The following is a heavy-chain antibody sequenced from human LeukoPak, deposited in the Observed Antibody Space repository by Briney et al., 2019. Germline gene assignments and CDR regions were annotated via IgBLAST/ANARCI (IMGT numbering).Heavy chain of an antibody. CDR2: ISWNSGSI. J-gene: IGHJ6*02. CDR1: GFTFSNYW. Sequence: SLRLSCAASGFTFSNYWIHWVRQTPGKGLEGVSGISWNSGSIGYADSVKGRFTISRDNAKNSLYLQMNSLRAEDTALYYCAKDLYCSGGSCYFAGPYYYYGMDVWGQGTTVTVSS. D-gene: IGHD2-15*01. V-gene: IGHV3-9*01. CDR3: AKDLYCSGGSCYFAGPYYYYGMDV.